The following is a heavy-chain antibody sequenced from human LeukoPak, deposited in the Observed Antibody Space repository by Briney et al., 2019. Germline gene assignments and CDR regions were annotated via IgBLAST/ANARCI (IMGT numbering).Heavy chain of an antibody. V-gene: IGHV3-11*03. Sequence: MTGGSLRLSCAASGFTFIDYSMSWIRQAPGKGLEWVSYISPTSDYTSYADSVKGRFTIFRDNAKNSLFLQMNSLRVEDTAVYYCARMYSSSWYPGNDPWGQGTLVTVSS. CDR3: ARMYSSSWYPGNDP. CDR1: GFTFIDYS. D-gene: IGHD6-13*01. CDR2: ISPTSDYT. J-gene: IGHJ5*02.